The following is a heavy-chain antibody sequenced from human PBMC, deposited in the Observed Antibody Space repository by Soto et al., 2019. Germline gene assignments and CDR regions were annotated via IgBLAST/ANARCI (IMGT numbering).Heavy chain of an antibody. CDR2: IYYSENT. J-gene: IGHJ4*02. Sequence: SETLSLTCTVSGSSISSSSNHWVWIRQPPGKGLEWIGNIYYSENTYYNPSLKSRVTISVDTSKNQFSLRLTSVTAADTAVYYCATHPPYGPLDHWGQGTLVTVSS. CDR1: GSSISSSSNH. V-gene: IGHV4-39*01. CDR3: ATHPPYGPLDH. D-gene: IGHD4-17*01.